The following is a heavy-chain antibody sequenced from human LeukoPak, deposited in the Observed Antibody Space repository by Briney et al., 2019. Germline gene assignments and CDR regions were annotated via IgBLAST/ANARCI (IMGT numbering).Heavy chain of an antibody. Sequence: GGSLRLSCAASGFTFSSYAMHWVRQAPGKGLEWVAVISYDGSNKYYADSVKGRFTISRGNSKNTLYLQMNSLRAEDTAVYYCARDLEPTGYYDGYYFDYWGQGTLVTVSS. V-gene: IGHV3-30*04. D-gene: IGHD3-9*01. CDR2: ISYDGSNK. J-gene: IGHJ4*02. CDR1: GFTFSSYA. CDR3: ARDLEPTGYYDGYYFDY.